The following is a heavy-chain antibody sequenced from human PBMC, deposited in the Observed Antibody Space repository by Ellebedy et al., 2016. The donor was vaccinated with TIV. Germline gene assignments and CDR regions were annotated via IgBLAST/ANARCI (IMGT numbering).Heavy chain of an antibody. D-gene: IGHD1-14*01. Sequence: PGGSLRLSCATSGFTFTDFAMNWVRQAPGMGLEWVSYISSTSTTINYADTVKGRFTVSRDNAKNSLHLQMNSLRAEDTAVYYCREPRDYWGQGTLVTVSS. CDR3: REPRDY. J-gene: IGHJ4*02. CDR1: GFTFTDFA. CDR2: ISSTSTTI. V-gene: IGHV3-48*01.